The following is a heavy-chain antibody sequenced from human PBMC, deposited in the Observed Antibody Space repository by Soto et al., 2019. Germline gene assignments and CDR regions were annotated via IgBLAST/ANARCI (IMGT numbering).Heavy chain of an antibody. CDR1: GGSISSYY. CDR3: ARNYYLYAFDI. CDR2: IYYSGST. Sequence: QVQLQESGPGLVKPSETLSLTCTVSGGSISSYYWSWIRQPPGKGLEWIGYIYYSGSTNYNPSLQSXXTXSXXTSKNQFSLKLSSVTAADTAVYYCARNYYLYAFDIWGQGTMVTVSS. D-gene: IGHD3-22*01. V-gene: IGHV4-59*01. J-gene: IGHJ3*02.